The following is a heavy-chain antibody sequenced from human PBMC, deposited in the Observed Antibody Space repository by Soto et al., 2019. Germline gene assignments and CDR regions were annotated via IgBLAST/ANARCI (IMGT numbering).Heavy chain of an antibody. CDR1: GGSISSYY. CDR2: IYYSGST. V-gene: IGHV4-59*08. J-gene: IGHJ4*02. CDR3: ARLREGLLWFGELPERVFDY. Sequence: PSETLSLTCTVSGGSISSYYWSWIRQPPGKGLEWIGYIYYSGSTNYNPSLKSRVTISVDTSKNQFSLKLSSVTAADTAVYYCARLREGLLWFGELPERVFDYWGQGTLVTVSS. D-gene: IGHD3-10*01.